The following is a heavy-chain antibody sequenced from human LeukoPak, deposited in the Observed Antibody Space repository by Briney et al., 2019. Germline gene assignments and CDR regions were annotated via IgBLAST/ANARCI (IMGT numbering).Heavy chain of an antibody. CDR1: GYSTSSGYY. D-gene: IGHD2-2*01. Sequence: SETLSLTCTVSGYSTSSGYYWGWIRLPPGKGLEWIGTIYHSGSTYYNPSLKSRVTISVDTSKNQFSLKLTSVTAADTAVYYCARVRGYCSSTICYRYYFDYWGQGTLVTVSS. V-gene: IGHV4-38-2*02. J-gene: IGHJ4*02. CDR3: ARVRGYCSSTICYRYYFDY. CDR2: IYHSGST.